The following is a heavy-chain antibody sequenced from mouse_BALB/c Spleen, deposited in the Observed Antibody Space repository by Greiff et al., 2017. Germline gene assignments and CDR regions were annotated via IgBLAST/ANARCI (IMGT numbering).Heavy chain of an antibody. D-gene: IGHD1-1*01. J-gene: IGHJ3*01. V-gene: IGHV1S81*02. Sequence: QVQLQQPGAELVKPGASVKLSCKASGYTFTSYYMYWVKQRPGQGLEWIGGINPSNGGTNFNEKFKSKATLTVDKSSSTAYMQLSSLTSEDSAVYYCTRDYGSSPWFAYWGQGTLVTVSA. CDR3: TRDYGSSPWFAY. CDR1: GYTFTSYY. CDR2: INPSNGGT.